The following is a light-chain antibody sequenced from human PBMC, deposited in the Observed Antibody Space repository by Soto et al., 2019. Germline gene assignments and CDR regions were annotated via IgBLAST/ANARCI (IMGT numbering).Light chain of an antibody. V-gene: IGLV2-14*01. CDR3: SSYRSSDTLEV. Sequence: LTQPSSVSASPGQSISISCTGTSEDIGAYDYVSWYQQHPGKAPILILYAVSNRPSGVSTRFSGSKSGNTASLTISGVQADDEADYYCSSYRSSDTLEVFGTGTKVTVL. J-gene: IGLJ1*01. CDR2: AVS. CDR1: SEDIGAYDY.